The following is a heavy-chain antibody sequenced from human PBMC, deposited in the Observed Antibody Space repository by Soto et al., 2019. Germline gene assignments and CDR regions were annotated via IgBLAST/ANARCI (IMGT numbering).Heavy chain of an antibody. V-gene: IGHV3-23*01. Sequence: QLLESGGGLEQPGGSLRLSCAASGFSLSSYAMNWVRQAPGKGLEWVSTISGSGGSTYYADSVKGRFTISRDNSKNTLYLQMNSLRAEDTAVYYCAKCQRSTTCYADYWGQGTLVTVSS. CDR3: AKCQRSTTCYADY. D-gene: IGHD2-2*01. CDR2: ISGSGGST. CDR1: GFSLSSYA. J-gene: IGHJ4*02.